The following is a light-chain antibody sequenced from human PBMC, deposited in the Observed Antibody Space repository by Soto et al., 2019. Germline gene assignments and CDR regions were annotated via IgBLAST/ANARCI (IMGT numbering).Light chain of an antibody. CDR2: GAS. Sequence: DIVMTQSPATLSVAPGERVTFSCRASQGVSRKLPWYQHKPGQAPRLLISGASTGATGVPARFSGGGSGTEFTLSISSLQPDDFATYYCQQYNSHWTFGQGPRWIS. V-gene: IGKV3-15*01. CDR3: QQYNSHWT. J-gene: IGKJ1*01. CDR1: QGVSRK.